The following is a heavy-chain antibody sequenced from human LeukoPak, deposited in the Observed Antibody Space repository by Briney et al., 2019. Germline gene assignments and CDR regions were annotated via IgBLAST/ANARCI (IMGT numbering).Heavy chain of an antibody. V-gene: IGHV3-9*01. J-gene: IGHJ3*02. CDR3: AKDRSSSWSLGAFDI. Sequence: GGSLRLSCAASGFTFDDYAMHWVRQAPGKGLEWVSGISWNSGSIGYADSVKGRFTISRDNAKNSLYLQMNSLRAEDTAVYYCAKDRSSSWSLGAFDIWGQGTMVTVSS. D-gene: IGHD6-13*01. CDR2: ISWNSGSI. CDR1: GFTFDDYA.